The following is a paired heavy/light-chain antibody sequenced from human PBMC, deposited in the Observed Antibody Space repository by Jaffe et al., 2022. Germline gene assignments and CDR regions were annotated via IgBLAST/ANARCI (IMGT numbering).Light chain of an antibody. V-gene: IGKV4-1*01. CDR2: WAS. CDR3: QQYYSFPS. J-gene: IGKJ1*01. Sequence: DIVMTQSPDSLAVSLGERATINCRSSQSVLYNSNNKNYLAWYQHKPGQPPRLLISWASTRESGVPDRFGGSGSRTDFTLTISSLQAEDVAVYYCQQYYSFPSFGQGTRVEIK. CDR1: QSVLYNSNNKNY.
Heavy chain of an antibody. J-gene: IGHJ4*02. D-gene: IGHD6-13*01. Sequence: EVQLVESGGGVEQPGRSLRLSCTCSGFTFGDFSMSWVRQAPGKGLELVAFIRNKVYDGTTEYAASVKGRFTISRDDSKDIVYLEMSGLTTEDTAIYYCTRDPYPAGGTYSDYWGQGTLVTVSS. CDR2: IRNKVYDGTT. CDR1: GFTFGDFS. V-gene: IGHV3-49*04. CDR3: TRDPYPAGGTYSDY.